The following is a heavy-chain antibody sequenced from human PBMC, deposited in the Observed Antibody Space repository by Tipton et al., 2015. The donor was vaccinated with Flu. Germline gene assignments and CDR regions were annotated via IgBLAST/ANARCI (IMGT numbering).Heavy chain of an antibody. CDR1: GYTFTSYG. CDR3: AREDLIVGASDY. D-gene: IGHD1-26*01. V-gene: IGHV1-18*01. J-gene: IGHJ4*02. CDR2: ISAYNGNT. Sequence: QSGAEVKKPGASVKVSCKASGYTFTSYGTSWVRQAPGQGLEWMGWISAYNGNTNYAQKHQGRVTMTTDTSTNTAYMALRSLRSDDTAVYYCAREDLIVGASDYWGQGTLVTVSS.